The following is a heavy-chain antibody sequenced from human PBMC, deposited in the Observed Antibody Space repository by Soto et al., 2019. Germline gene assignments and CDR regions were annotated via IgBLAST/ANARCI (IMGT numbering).Heavy chain of an antibody. J-gene: IGHJ4*02. CDR3: VKDRPLYDYVWGSYRPDFDY. V-gene: IGHV3-64D*08. CDR2: ISSNGGST. Sequence: GGSLRLSCSASGFTFSSYAMHWVRQAPGKGLEYVSAISSNGGSTYYADSVKGRFTISRDNSKNTLYLQMGSLGAEDTAVYYCVKDRPLYDYVWGSYRPDFDYWGQGTLVTVSS. D-gene: IGHD3-16*02. CDR1: GFTFSSYA.